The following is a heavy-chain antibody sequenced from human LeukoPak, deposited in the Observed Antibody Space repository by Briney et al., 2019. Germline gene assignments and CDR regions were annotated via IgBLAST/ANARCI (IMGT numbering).Heavy chain of an antibody. J-gene: IGHJ5*02. CDR2: INPNSGGT. CDR1: GYTFTGYY. CDR3: ARGVVPAANWFDP. D-gene: IGHD2-2*01. V-gene: IGHV1-2*02. Sequence: ASVKVSCKASGYTFTGYYMHWVRQAPGQGLEWMGWINPNSGGTNYAQKFQGRVTMTRDTSISTAYMELSRLRSDDTAVYCCARGVVPAANWFDPWGQGTLVTVSS.